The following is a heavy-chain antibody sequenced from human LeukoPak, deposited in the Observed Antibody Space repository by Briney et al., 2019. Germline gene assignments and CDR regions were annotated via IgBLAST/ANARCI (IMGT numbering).Heavy chain of an antibody. V-gene: IGHV3-7*01. Sequence: GGSLRLSCAASGFTFSHYWLTWVRQAPGQGLEWVANIKQDGSEKHYEDSGKGRFTISRDNAKNSLYLQMNSLRAEDTAVYYCARDRQIGDWGQGTLVTVSS. J-gene: IGHJ4*02. CDR3: ARDRQIGD. CDR1: GFTFSHYW. CDR2: IKQDGSEK.